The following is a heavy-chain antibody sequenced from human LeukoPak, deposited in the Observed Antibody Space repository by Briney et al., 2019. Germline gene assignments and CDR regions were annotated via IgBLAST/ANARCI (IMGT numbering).Heavy chain of an antibody. V-gene: IGHV3-9*01. J-gene: IGHJ4*02. CDR2: ISWNSGSI. CDR1: GFTFDDYA. D-gene: IGHD3-22*01. CDR3: AKGHYYDSSGLFDY. Sequence: GRSLRLSCAASGFTFDDYAMHWVRQAPGKGLEWVSGISWNSGSIGYADSVKGRFTISRDNAKNSLYLQMNSLRAEDTALYYCAKGHYYDSSGLFDYWGQGTLVTVSS.